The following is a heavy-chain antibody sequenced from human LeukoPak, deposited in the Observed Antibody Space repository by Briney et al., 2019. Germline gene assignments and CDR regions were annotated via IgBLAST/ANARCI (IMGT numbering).Heavy chain of an antibody. V-gene: IGHV4-59*01. Sequence: PSGTLSLTCTVSGGSISSYYWSWIRQPPGKGLEWIGYIYYSGSTNYNPSLKSRVTISVDTSKNQFSLKLSSVTAADTAVYYCALGGSYYDILTGYYLPNYFDYWGQGTLVTVSS. J-gene: IGHJ4*02. CDR1: GGSISSYY. CDR2: IYYSGST. D-gene: IGHD3-9*01. CDR3: ALGGSYYDILTGYYLPNYFDY.